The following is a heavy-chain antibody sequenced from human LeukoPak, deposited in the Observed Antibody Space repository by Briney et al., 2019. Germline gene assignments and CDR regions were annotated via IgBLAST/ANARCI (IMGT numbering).Heavy chain of an antibody. J-gene: IGHJ4*02. CDR3: AKDLSNSHRYYFDY. CDR2: ISGGGGST. V-gene: IGHV3-23*01. Sequence: PGGSLRLSCAASGFTFSSYAMSWVRQAPGKGLEWVSSISGGGGSTYYADSVKGRFTISRDNSRNTLSLQMNSLRVEDTAVYYCAKDLSNSHRYYFDYWGQGTLVTVSS. CDR1: GFTFSSYA. D-gene: IGHD5-18*01.